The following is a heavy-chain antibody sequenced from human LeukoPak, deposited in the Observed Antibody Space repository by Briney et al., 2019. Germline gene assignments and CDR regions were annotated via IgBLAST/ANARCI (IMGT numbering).Heavy chain of an antibody. CDR2: ITHDGTT. D-gene: IGHD1-26*01. Sequence: SETLSLTCGVSGGSIDITNYWSWVRQAPGKGLEWIGEITHDGTTNYNPSLRSRVAMSFDRANNQFSLSLTSATAADTAVYYCTREDRPYCPFAYWGQGVLVTVSS. CDR1: GGSIDITNY. CDR3: TREDRPYCPFAY. V-gene: IGHV4-4*02. J-gene: IGHJ4*02.